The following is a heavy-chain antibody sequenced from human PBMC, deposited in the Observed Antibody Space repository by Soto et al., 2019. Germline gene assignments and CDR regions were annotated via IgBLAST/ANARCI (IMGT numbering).Heavy chain of an antibody. Sequence: GGSLRLSCTASGFTFGDYAMSWFRQAPGKGLEWVGFIRSKAYGGTTEYAASVKGRFTISRDDSKSIAYLQMNSLKTEDTAVYYCTPSGLSGYYYGMDVWGQGTTVTVSS. D-gene: IGHD1-26*01. CDR3: TPSGLSGYYYGMDV. CDR2: IRSKAYGGTT. CDR1: GFTFGDYA. J-gene: IGHJ6*02. V-gene: IGHV3-49*03.